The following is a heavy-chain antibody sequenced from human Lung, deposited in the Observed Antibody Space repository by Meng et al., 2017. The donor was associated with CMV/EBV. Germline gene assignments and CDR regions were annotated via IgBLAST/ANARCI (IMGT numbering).Heavy chain of an antibody. CDR1: GFTFKRDV. Sequence: AASGFTFKRDVMTWVRQAPGKGLEWASAISDRGGSTYYADSVKGRFTVSRDNSKSTLYLQMSSLSAEDTAVYYCARAASTWAYYFDYWGQGTLVTVSS. CDR3: ARAASTWAYYFDY. V-gene: IGHV3-23*01. D-gene: IGHD5/OR15-5a*01. CDR2: ISDRGGST. J-gene: IGHJ4*02.